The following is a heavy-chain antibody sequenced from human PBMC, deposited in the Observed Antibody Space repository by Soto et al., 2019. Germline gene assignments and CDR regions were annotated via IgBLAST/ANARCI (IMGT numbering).Heavy chain of an antibody. Sequence: GGSLRLSCAASGFTFSDYYMSWIRQAPGKGLEWVSYISSSSSYTNYADAVKGRFTITRDNAKNSLYLQMNGLRAEDTAVYYCARDSAAAGLSFDYWGQGTLVTVSS. CDR2: ISSSSSYT. CDR3: ARDSAAAGLSFDY. CDR1: GFTFSDYY. J-gene: IGHJ4*02. V-gene: IGHV3-11*06. D-gene: IGHD6-13*01.